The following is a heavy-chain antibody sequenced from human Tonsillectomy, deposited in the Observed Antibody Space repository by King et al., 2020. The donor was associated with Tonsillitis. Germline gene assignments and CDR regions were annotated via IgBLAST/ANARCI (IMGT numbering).Heavy chain of an antibody. CDR1: GGTFSSYA. D-gene: IGHD3-22*01. CDR2: LIPLFGTA. CDR3: ARDYYDSSGYWFDY. J-gene: IGHJ4*02. Sequence: VQLVESGAEVKKPGSSVKVSCKASGGTFSSYAISWVRQAPGQGLEWMGGLIPLFGTANYAQKFQGRITIIADESTRTAYMELSSLRSEDTAVYYCARDYYDSSGYWFDYWGQGILVTVFS. V-gene: IGHV1-69*01.